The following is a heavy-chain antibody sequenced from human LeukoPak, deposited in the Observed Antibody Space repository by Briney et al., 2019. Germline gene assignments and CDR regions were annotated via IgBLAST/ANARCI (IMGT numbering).Heavy chain of an antibody. CDR1: GGSFSGYY. CDR2: INHSGST. V-gene: IGHV4-34*01. CDR3: ATSGSYFTY. D-gene: IGHD1-26*01. Sequence: SETLSLTCAVYGGSFSGYYWSWIRQPPGKGLEWIGEINHSGSTNYNPSLKSRVTISVDTSKNQFSLKLSSVTAADTAVYYCATSGSYFTYWGRGTLVTVSS. J-gene: IGHJ4*02.